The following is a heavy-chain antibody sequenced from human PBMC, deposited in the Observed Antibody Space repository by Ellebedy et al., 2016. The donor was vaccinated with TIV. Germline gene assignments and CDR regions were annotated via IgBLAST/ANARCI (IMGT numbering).Heavy chain of an antibody. V-gene: IGHV3-74*01. Sequence: GESLKISCAASDFTFSRYWIHWVRQTPGKGLLWVSRISPDGRGTSYADSVKGRFAISRDNAKNTMFLQMNSLRAEDTAVYYGATGPYSYGWGYWGQGTLVTVSS. J-gene: IGHJ4*02. CDR1: DFTFSRYW. CDR3: ATGPYSYGWGY. CDR2: ISPDGRGT. D-gene: IGHD5-18*01.